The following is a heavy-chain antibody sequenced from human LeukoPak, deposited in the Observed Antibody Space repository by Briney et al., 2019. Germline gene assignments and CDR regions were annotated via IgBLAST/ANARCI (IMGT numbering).Heavy chain of an antibody. CDR3: AKDSSSSGKNNWLDP. V-gene: IGHV3-9*01. J-gene: IGHJ5*02. Sequence: GGSLRLSCAASGFTFDDYAMHWVRQAPGKGLEWVSGISWNSGRIGYADSVKGRFTISRDNAKNSLYLQMNSLRPEDTALYYCAKDSSSSGKNNWLDPWGQGTLVTVSS. D-gene: IGHD6-19*01. CDR2: ISWNSGRI. CDR1: GFTFDDYA.